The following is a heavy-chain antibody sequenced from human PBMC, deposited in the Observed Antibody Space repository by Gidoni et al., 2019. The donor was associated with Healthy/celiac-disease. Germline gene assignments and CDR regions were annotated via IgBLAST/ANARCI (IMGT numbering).Heavy chain of an antibody. CDR1: GGTFSSYA. J-gene: IGHJ4*01. Sequence: QVQLVQSGAEVKKPGYSVKVSCTDSGGTFSSYAISWVRHAPGQGLCWMGGIIPIFGTANYAQKYQGRVTITADESTSTAYMELSSLRSEDTAVYYCARDGVAVAGTNYFDYWGHGTLVTVSS. V-gene: IGHV1-69*12. CDR2: IIPIFGTA. CDR3: ARDGVAVAGTNYFDY. D-gene: IGHD6-19*01.